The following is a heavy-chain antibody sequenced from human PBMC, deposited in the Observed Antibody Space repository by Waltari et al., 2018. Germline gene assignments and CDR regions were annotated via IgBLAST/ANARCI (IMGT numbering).Heavy chain of an antibody. J-gene: IGHJ3*01. CDR3: ARGHSGSYQRIDAFDV. D-gene: IGHD1-26*01. V-gene: IGHV3-21*01. CDR1: GFSLRGFH. Sequence: EVQLVESGGGLVKPGGSLRLSCEASGFSLRGFHFNWVRQAPGKGLECVSSISGDSSYIYYAASVKGRFTVSRDNAENSLFLQMNSLRAEDTAIYYCARGHSGSYQRIDAFDVWGQGTMVTVSS. CDR2: ISGDSSYI.